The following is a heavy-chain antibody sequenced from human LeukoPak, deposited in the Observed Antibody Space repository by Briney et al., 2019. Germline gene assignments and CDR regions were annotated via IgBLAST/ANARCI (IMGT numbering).Heavy chain of an antibody. CDR1: GGTFSSYA. V-gene: IGHV1-69*05. J-gene: IGHJ4*02. Sequence: GASVKVSCKASGGTFSSYAISWVRQAPGQGLEWMGGIIPIFGTAKYAQKFQGRVTITTDESTSTAYMELSSLRSEDTAVYYCARSTRGVSNYYFDYWGQGTLVTVSS. D-gene: IGHD1-7*01. CDR2: IIPIFGTA. CDR3: ARSTRGVSNYYFDY.